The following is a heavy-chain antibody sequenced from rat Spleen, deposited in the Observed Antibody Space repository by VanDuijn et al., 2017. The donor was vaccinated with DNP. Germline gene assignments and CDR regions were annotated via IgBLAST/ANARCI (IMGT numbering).Heavy chain of an antibody. V-gene: IGHV5S13*01. D-gene: IGHD5-1*01. CDR2: IGPNGNIA. J-gene: IGHJ4*01. Sequence: EVQLVESGGGLVQPGRSVKLSCAVSGFTFSDYGMAWVLQAPTKGLEWVASIGPNGNIAYYRDSVKGRFTISRDNAKNTLYLQMESLRSEDTATYYCARVQLGYYALDAWGQGTSVTVSS. CDR1: GFTFSDYG. CDR3: ARVQLGYYALDA.